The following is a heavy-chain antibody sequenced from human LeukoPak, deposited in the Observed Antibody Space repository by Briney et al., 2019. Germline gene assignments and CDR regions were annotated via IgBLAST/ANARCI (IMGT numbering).Heavy chain of an antibody. V-gene: IGHV4-30-4*01. D-gene: IGHD2-15*01. CDR2: IYYSGST. CDR1: GGSISSGDYY. CDR3: ARDCSGGSCYGAFDI. J-gene: IGHJ3*02. Sequence: SETLSLTCTVSGGSISSGDYYWSWIRQPPGKGLEWIGYIYYSGSTYYNPSLKSRVTISVDTSKNQFSLKLSSVTAADTAVYYCARDCSGGSCYGAFDIWGQGTMVTVSS.